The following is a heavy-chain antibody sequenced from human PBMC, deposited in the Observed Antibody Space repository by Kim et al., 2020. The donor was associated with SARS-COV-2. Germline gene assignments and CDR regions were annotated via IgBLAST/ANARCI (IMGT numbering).Heavy chain of an antibody. CDR3: AKGCLHGYSSGWYPPTEDPFDP. CDR1: GFTFSSYA. V-gene: IGHV3-33*06. D-gene: IGHD6-19*01. J-gene: IGHJ5*02. CDR2: IWYDGSNK. Sequence: GGSLRLSCAASGFTFSSYAMHWVRQAPGKGLEWVAVIWYDGSNKYYADSVKGRFTISRDNSKNTLYLQMNSLRAEDTAVYYCAKGCLHGYSSGWYPPTEDPFDPWGQGTLVTVSS.